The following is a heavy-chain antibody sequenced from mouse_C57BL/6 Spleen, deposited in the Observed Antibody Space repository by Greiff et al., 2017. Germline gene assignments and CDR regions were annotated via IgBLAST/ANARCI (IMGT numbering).Heavy chain of an antibody. V-gene: IGHV1-55*01. CDR2: IYPGSGSI. CDR3: ARYYGSSPSYWYFDV. Sequence: QVQLQQPGAELVKPGASVKMSCKASGYTFTSYWITWVKQRPGQGLEWIGDIYPGSGSINYNEKFKSKATLTVDTSSSTAYMQLRSLTYEDSAVYYCARYYGSSPSYWYFDVWGTGTTVTVSS. D-gene: IGHD1-1*01. J-gene: IGHJ1*03. CDR1: GYTFTSYW.